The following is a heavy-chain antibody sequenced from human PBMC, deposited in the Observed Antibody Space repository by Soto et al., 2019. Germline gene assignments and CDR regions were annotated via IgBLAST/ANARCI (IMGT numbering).Heavy chain of an antibody. CDR3: AKRTVGWYFDL. D-gene: IGHD4-17*01. Sequence: EVQLLESGGGLVQPGGSLRLSCAASGFTFSSYAMSWVRQAPGKGLEWVSAISGSGGSTYYADSVKGRFTIPRDNSKKTLYMQMNSLRAEDTAVYYCAKRTVGWYFDLWGRGTLVTVSS. J-gene: IGHJ2*01. CDR2: ISGSGGST. V-gene: IGHV3-23*01. CDR1: GFTFSSYA.